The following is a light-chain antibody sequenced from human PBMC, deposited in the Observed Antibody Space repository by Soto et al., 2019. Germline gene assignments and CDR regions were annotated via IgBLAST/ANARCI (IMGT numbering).Light chain of an antibody. V-gene: IGLV2-23*01. Sequence: QSVLTQPASVSGSLGQSITISCTGTSSDVGSYNFVSWYQQHPGKAPKLMIYEASKRPSGVSNRFSGSKSGNTASLTISGLQPEDEADYYCCSYAGSSTYVFGAGTKVTVL. CDR1: SSDVGSYNF. CDR3: CSYAGSSTYV. J-gene: IGLJ1*01. CDR2: EAS.